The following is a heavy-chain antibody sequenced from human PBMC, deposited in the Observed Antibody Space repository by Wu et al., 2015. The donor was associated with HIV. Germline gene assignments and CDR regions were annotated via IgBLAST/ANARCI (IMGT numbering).Heavy chain of an antibody. J-gene: IGHJ6*02. D-gene: IGHD5-12*01. CDR3: ARGLTWLRLEAHVYYYGMDV. Sequence: QLVQSGPEVKKPGASVKVSCKASGYTFTSYDINWVRQATGQGLEWMGWMNPNSGNTGYAQKFQGRVTMTRNTSISTAYMELSSLRSEDTAVYYCARGLTWLRLEAHVYYYGMDVWGQGTTVTVSS. CDR1: GYTFTSYD. CDR2: MNPNSGNT. V-gene: IGHV1-8*01.